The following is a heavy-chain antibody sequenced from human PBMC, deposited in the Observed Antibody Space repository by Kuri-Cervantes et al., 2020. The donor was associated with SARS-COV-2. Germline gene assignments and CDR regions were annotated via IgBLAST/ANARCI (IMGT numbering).Heavy chain of an antibody. J-gene: IGHJ3*02. CDR2: IYWDDDK. Sequence: SCPTLVKPTQTLTLTCNFSGFALSTSGVGVGWIRQPPGKALEWLAIIYWDDDKRYGPSLKSRLTITKDTSKNQVVLTMTNMDPVDTATYYCARTYPGTGTFDIWGQGTMVTVSS. V-gene: IGHV2-5*05. CDR1: GFALSTSGVG. D-gene: IGHD1-14*01. CDR3: ARTYPGTGTFDI.